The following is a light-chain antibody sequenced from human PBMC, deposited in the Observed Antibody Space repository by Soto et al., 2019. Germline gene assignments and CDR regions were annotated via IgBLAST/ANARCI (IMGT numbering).Light chain of an antibody. CDR3: SSCTSSNTFV. Sequence: QSALTQPAPGSGAPGQSTTISCTGKSSDVVSYNCASWYQQHPGKAPKLMIYDVSNRPSGVSYRFSGSKSGNTASLTISGLQAEDEADYYCSSCTSSNTFVFGTG. CDR1: SSDVVSYNC. V-gene: IGLV2-14*03. CDR2: DVS. J-gene: IGLJ1*01.